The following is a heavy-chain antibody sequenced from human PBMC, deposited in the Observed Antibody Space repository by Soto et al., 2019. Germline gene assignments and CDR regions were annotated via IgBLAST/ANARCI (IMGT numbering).Heavy chain of an antibody. CDR1: GFSLSNARMG. D-gene: IGHD5-18*01. V-gene: IGHV2-26*01. Sequence: QVTLKESGPVLVKPTETLTLTCTVSGFSLSNARMGVSWIRQPPGKALEWLAHIFSNDEKSYSTSLKSRLTISKDTSKSQVVLTMTNMDPVDTATYYCARMRRNVDTAMGGYYGMDVWGQGTTVTVSS. CDR2: IFSNDEK. J-gene: IGHJ6*02. CDR3: ARMRRNVDTAMGGYYGMDV.